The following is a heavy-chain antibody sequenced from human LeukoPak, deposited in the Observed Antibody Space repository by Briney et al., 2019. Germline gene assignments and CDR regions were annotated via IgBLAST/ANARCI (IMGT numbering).Heavy chain of an antibody. J-gene: IGHJ3*02. CDR2: IYHSGST. D-gene: IGHD3-10*01. Sequence: SETLSLTCAVSGGSISSGGYSWSWIRQPPGKGLEWIGYIYHSGSTYYNPSLKSRVTISVDRSKNQFSLKLSSVTAADTAVYYCARWSYYGSGSYAFDIWGQGTMVTVSS. V-gene: IGHV4-30-2*01. CDR1: GGSISSGGYS. CDR3: ARWSYYGSGSYAFDI.